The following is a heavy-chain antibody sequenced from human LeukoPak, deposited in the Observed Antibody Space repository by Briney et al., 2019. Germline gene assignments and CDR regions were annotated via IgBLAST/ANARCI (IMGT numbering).Heavy chain of an antibody. D-gene: IGHD1-1*01. J-gene: IGHJ4*02. CDR1: GFPFIEYS. CDR3: ARDHNYAFDN. CDR2: IGIDSGDT. Sequence: GGSLRLSCTASGFPFIEYSMNWVRQVPGRGLEWIAYIGIDSGDTKYADSVRGRFTISADKAKNSLYLQMNSLRVEDTAVYYCARDHNYAFDNWGQGTLVSVAS. V-gene: IGHV3-21*05.